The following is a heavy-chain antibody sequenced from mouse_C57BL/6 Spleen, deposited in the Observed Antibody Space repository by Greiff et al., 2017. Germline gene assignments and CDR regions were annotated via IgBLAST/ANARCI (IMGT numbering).Heavy chain of an antibody. J-gene: IGHJ1*03. Sequence: QVQLQQPGAELVKPGASVKLSCKASGYTFTSYWMHWVKQRPGQGLEWIGMIHPNSGSTNYNEKFKSKATLTVDKSSSTAYMQLSSLASEDSAVYYCARTGTGYFDVWGTGTTVTVSS. CDR1: GYTFTSYW. CDR2: IHPNSGST. D-gene: IGHD4-1*01. CDR3: ARTGTGYFDV. V-gene: IGHV1-64*01.